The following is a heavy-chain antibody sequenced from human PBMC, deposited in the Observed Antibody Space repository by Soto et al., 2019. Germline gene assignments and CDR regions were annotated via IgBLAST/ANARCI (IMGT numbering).Heavy chain of an antibody. CDR1: GFTFSSYS. Sequence: GGSLRLSCGASGFTFSSYSMNWVRQPPGKGLEWVSSISSSSSYIYYADSVKGRFTISRGNAKNSLYLQMNSLRAEDTAVYYCARGVPISSIAPYNWFDPWGQGTLVTVSS. CDR2: ISSSSSYI. D-gene: IGHD6-6*01. V-gene: IGHV3-21*01. J-gene: IGHJ5*02. CDR3: ARGVPISSIAPYNWFDP.